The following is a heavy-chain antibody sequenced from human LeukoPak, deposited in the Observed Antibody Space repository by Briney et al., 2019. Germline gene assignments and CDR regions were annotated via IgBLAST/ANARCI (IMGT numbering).Heavy chain of an antibody. CDR2: ISSSGYTI. Sequence: GGSLRLSCAASGFTFSSYSINRVRQAPGKGLEWVSYISSSGYTIYYADSVRGRFTISRDDAKNSLYLQMTSLRDEDTAVYYCAREVIMDFWGQGTLVTVSS. V-gene: IGHV3-48*02. CDR1: GFTFSSYS. D-gene: IGHD3-10*01. CDR3: AREVIMDF. J-gene: IGHJ4*02.